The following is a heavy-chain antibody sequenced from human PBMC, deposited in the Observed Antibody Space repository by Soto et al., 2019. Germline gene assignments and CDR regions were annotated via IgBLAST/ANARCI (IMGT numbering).Heavy chain of an antibody. Sequence: PXGPLSLTCTLSVGSISSYYWRWTPQPLGKGLEWMGYIYYCGSTNDNLTNKGRVTIAVDTINNQYALKLISVTATDTAVYYCAIHLITDYGEYFDYWGQGTLVTVSS. D-gene: IGHD4-17*01. J-gene: IGHJ4*02. CDR3: AIHLITDYGEYFDY. V-gene: IGHV4-59*01. CDR1: VGSISSYY. CDR2: IYYCGST.